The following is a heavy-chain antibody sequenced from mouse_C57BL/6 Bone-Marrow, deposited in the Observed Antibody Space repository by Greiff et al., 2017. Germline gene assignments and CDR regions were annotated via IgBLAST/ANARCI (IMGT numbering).Heavy chain of an antibody. CDR2: INPNNGGT. V-gene: IGHV1-26*01. J-gene: IGHJ4*01. Sequence: EVQLQQSGPELVKPGASVKISCKASGYTFTDYYMNWVKQSHGKSLEWIGDINPNNGGTSYNQKFKGKATLTVDKSSSTAYMELRSLTSEDSAVYYCARFFPPMDYWGQGTSVTVSS. CDR3: ARFFPPMDY. CDR1: GYTFTDYY.